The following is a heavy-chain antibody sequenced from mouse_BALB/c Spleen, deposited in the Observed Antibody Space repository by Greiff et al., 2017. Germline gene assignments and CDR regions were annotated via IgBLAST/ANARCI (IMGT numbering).Heavy chain of an antibody. D-gene: IGHD1-1*01. J-gene: IGHJ1*01. CDR1: GYTFSSYW. Sequence: VKLMESGAELMKPGASVKISCKATGYTFSSYWIEWVKQRPGHGLEWIGEILPGSGSTNYNEKFKGKATFTADTSSNTAYMQLSSLTSEDSAVYYCARRSSYVDWYFDVWGAGTTVTVSA. CDR3: ARRSSYVDWYFDV. CDR2: ILPGSGST. V-gene: IGHV1-9*01.